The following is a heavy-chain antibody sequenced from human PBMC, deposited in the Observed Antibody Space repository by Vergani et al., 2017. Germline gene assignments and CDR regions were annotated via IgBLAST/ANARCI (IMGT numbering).Heavy chain of an antibody. Sequence: QVQLQESGPGLVKPSQTLSLTCTVSGGSISSGDYYWSWIRQPPGKGLEWIGYIYYSGSTYYNPSLKSRVTISVDTSKIQFSLKLSSVTAADTAVYYCARVGVVRGVSYYYYYYGMDVWSQGSTVTVSS. V-gene: IGHV4-30-4*08. D-gene: IGHD3-10*01. CDR2: IYYSGST. J-gene: IGHJ6*02. CDR1: GGSISSGDYY. CDR3: ARVGVVRGVSYYYYYYGMDV.